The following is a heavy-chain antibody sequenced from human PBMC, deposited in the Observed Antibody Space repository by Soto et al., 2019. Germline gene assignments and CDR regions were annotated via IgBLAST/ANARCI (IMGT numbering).Heavy chain of an antibody. D-gene: IGHD3-10*01. CDR2: IYYSGST. CDR1: GGSISSSSYY. V-gene: IGHV4-39*01. J-gene: IGHJ4*02. Sequence: SETLSLTCTVSGGSISSSSYYWGWIRQPPGKGLEWIGSIYYSGSTYYNPSLKSRVTISVDTSKNQFSLKLSSVTAADTAVYYCAGLLLWFGELFRDYWGQGTLVTVSS. CDR3: AGLLLWFGELFRDY.